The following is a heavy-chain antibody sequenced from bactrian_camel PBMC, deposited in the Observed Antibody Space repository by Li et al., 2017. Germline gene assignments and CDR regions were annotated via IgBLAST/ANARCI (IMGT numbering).Heavy chain of an antibody. D-gene: IGHD1*01. Sequence: QVQLVESGGDLVQPGGSLRLSCAVSVSSANDYCLGWFRQASGKEREWVGSLDSDGRINYADSVKGRFTISSDNAKNTLYLQMNSLKPEDSAMYYCSASLRCASCSRGLCRECRLASIGQGTQVTVS. V-gene: IGHV3S6*01. J-gene: IGHJ4*01. CDR2: LDSDGRI. CDR1: VSSANDYC.